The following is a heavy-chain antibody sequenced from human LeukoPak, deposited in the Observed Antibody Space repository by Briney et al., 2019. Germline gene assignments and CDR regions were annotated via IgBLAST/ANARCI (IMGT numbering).Heavy chain of an antibody. CDR2: ISWNSGSI. CDR1: GFTFDDYA. J-gene: IGHJ6*03. CDR3: ATSLYYYYMDV. Sequence: GRSLRLSCAASGFTFDDYAMHWVRQAPGNSLEWDSGISWNSGSIGYADTVKGRFTISKDNPKNSLYLQMNSLRAEDVALYYCATSLYYYYMDVWGKGTTVTVFS. V-gene: IGHV3-9*03.